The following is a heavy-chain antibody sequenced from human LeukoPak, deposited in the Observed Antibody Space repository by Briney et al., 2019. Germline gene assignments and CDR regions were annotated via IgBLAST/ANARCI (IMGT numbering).Heavy chain of an antibody. J-gene: IGHJ4*02. V-gene: IGHV3-30-3*01. Sequence: GGSLRLSCAASGFTFSSYAMHWVRQAPGKGLEWVAVISYDGSNKYYADSVKGRFTISRDNAQNSLYLQMNSLRAEDTAVYYCAISVVRPAPFDFWGQGTLVTVSS. CDR2: ISYDGSNK. CDR3: AISVVRPAPFDF. CDR1: GFTFSSYA. D-gene: IGHD2-15*01.